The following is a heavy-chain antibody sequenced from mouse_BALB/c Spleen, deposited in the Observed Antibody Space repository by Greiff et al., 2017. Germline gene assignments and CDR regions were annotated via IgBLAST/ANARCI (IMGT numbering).Heavy chain of an antibody. Sequence: QVQLQQPGAELVKPGASVKLSCKASGYTFTSYYMYWVKQRPGQGLEWIGGINPSNGRTNFNEKFKSKATLTVDKSSSTAYMQLSSLTSEDSAVYYCTRSSYFDYWGQGTTLTVSS. CDR3: TRSSYFDY. J-gene: IGHJ2*01. V-gene: IGHV1S81*02. CDR2: INPSNGRT. CDR1: GYTFTSYY.